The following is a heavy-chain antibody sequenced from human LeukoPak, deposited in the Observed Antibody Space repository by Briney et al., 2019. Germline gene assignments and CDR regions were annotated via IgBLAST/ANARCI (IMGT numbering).Heavy chain of an antibody. CDR2: IIPIFGTA. D-gene: IGHD3-3*01. CDR3: ARGWSVEWLPHY. J-gene: IGHJ4*02. Sequence: ASVKVSCKASGGTFSSYAISWVRQAPGQGLEWMGGIIPIFGTANYAQKFQGRVTITTDESTSTAYMEPSSLRSEDTAVYYCARGWSVEWLPHYWGQGTLVTVSS. CDR1: GGTFSSYA. V-gene: IGHV1-69*05.